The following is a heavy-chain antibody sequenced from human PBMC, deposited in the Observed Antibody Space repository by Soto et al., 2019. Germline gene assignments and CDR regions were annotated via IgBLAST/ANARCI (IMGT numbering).Heavy chain of an antibody. CDR2: IWYDGSNK. D-gene: IGHD3-16*02. Sequence: GGSLRLSCAASGFTFSSYGMHWVRQAPGKGLEWVAVIWYDGSNKYYADSVKGRFTISRDNSKNTLYLQMNSLRAEDTAVYYCARDAVNIWGYDYIWGSYRPYYFDYWGQGTLVTVSS. V-gene: IGHV3-33*01. CDR1: GFTFSSYG. J-gene: IGHJ4*02. CDR3: ARDAVNIWGYDYIWGSYRPYYFDY.